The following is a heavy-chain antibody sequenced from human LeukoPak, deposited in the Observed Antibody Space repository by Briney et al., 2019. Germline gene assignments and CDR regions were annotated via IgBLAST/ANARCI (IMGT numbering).Heavy chain of an antibody. Sequence: ASVKVSCKASGYTFTSYYMHWVRQAPGQGLEWMGIINPSGGSTSYAQKFQGRVTMTRDTSTSTVYMELSSLRSEDTAVYYCARKGYDSSGYYSYGMDVWGQGTTVTVSS. CDR1: GYTFTSYY. V-gene: IGHV1-46*01. CDR2: INPSGGST. CDR3: ARKGYDSSGYYSYGMDV. D-gene: IGHD3-22*01. J-gene: IGHJ6*02.